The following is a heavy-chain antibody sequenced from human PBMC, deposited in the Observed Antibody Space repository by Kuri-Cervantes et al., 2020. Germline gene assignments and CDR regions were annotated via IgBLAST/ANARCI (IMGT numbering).Heavy chain of an antibody. J-gene: IGHJ6*03. V-gene: IGHV1-69*05. CDR2: IVPIFGTA. CDR1: GGTFSSYA. D-gene: IGHD5-18*01. Sequence: SVKVSCKASGGTFSSYAISWVRQAPGQGLEWMGGIVPIFGTANYAQKFQGRVTITTDESTSTAYMELSSLRSEDTAVYYCARGRGYSYGISRGYMDVWGKGTTVTVSS. CDR3: ARGRGYSYGISRGYMDV.